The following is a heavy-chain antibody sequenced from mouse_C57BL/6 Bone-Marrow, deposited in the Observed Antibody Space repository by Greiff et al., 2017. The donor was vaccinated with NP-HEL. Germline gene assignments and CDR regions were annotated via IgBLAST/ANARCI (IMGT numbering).Heavy chain of an antibody. CDR3: ATGRGDFDY. CDR1: GYTFTSYT. V-gene: IGHV1-4*01. J-gene: IGHJ2*01. D-gene: IGHD1-1*01. CDR2: INPSSGYT. Sequence: QVHVKQSGAELARPGASVKMSCKASGYTFTSYTMHWVKQRPGQGLEWIGYINPSSGYTKYNQKFKDKATLTADKSSSTAYMQLSSLTSEDSAVYYCATGRGDFDYWGQGTTLTVSS.